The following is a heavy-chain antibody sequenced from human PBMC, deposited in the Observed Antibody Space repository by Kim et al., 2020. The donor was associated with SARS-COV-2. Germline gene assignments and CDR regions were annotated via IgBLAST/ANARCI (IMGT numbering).Heavy chain of an antibody. D-gene: IGHD1-26*01. CDR3: AKRMGAYGSSWFFDL. J-gene: IGHJ2*01. Sequence: GGSLRLSCAASGFTFSSYAMGWVRQAPGKGLEWVSSISVSAGNTYYVDSVKGRFTISRDNSKNTLYLQMNSLRAEDTAVDYCAKRMGAYGSSWFFDLWGRGTLNTVSS. V-gene: IGHV3-23*01. CDR1: GFTFSSYA. CDR2: ISVSAGNT.